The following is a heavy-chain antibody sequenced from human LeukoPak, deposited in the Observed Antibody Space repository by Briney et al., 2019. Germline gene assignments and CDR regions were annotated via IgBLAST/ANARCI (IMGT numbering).Heavy chain of an antibody. Sequence: ASVKVSCKASGYTFTSYGISWVRQAPGQGLEWMAWINPNSGGTNYAQNFQGRVTMTRDTSISTVYMELSRLRSDDTAVYYCARRGDGYNYALDYWGQGTLVTVSS. CDR1: GYTFTSYG. D-gene: IGHD5-24*01. V-gene: IGHV1-2*02. CDR3: ARRGDGYNYALDY. CDR2: INPNSGGT. J-gene: IGHJ4*02.